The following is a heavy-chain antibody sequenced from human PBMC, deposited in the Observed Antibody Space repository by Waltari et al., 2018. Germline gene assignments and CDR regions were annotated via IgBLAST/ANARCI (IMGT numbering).Heavy chain of an antibody. CDR2: IYHSGST. Sequence: QVQLQESGPGLVKPSETLSLTCAVSGYSIRSGYYWGWIRQPPGKGLEWIGSIYHSGSTYYNPSLKSRVTISVDTSKNQFSLKLSSVTAADTAVYYCARVGSYLDAVASDYWGQGTLVTVSS. CDR1: GYSIRSGYY. D-gene: IGHD1-26*01. V-gene: IGHV4-38-2*01. J-gene: IGHJ4*02. CDR3: ARVGSYLDAVASDY.